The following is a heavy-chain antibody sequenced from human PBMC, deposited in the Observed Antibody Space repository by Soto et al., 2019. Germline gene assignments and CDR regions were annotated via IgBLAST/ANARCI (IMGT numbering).Heavy chain of an antibody. J-gene: IGHJ4*02. Sequence: GGSLRLPCAASGFTFSSYGMHWVRQAPGKGLEWVAVIWYDGSNKYYADSVKGRFTISRGNSKNTLYLQMNSLRAEDTDVYYCAGQHSSSWRFDYWGQRTLVTVSS. CDR1: GFTFSSYG. D-gene: IGHD6-13*01. CDR3: AGQHSSSWRFDY. CDR2: IWYDGSNK. V-gene: IGHV3-33*01.